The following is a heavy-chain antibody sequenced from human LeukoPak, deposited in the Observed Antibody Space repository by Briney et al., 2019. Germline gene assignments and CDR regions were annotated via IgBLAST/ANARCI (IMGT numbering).Heavy chain of an antibody. D-gene: IGHD6-6*01. Sequence: SETLSLTCAVYGGPFSGYYWSWIRQPPGKGLEWIGEINHSRSTNYNPSLKSRVTISVDTSKNQFSLKLSSVTAADTAVYYCARVPAFIAARLNFDYWGQGTLVTVSS. CDR3: ARVPAFIAARLNFDY. CDR1: GGPFSGYY. V-gene: IGHV4-34*01. CDR2: INHSRST. J-gene: IGHJ4*02.